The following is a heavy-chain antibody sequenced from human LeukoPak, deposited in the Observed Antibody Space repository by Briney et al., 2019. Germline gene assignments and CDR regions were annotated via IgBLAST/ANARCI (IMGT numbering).Heavy chain of an antibody. CDR1: GGSINNYF. Sequence: SETLSLTCTVSGGSINNYFWNWIRQPPGKGLEWIGYMYYTGSSSYSPSLKSRVTISVDKSKNQFSLKLTSVTAADTAVYYCARRQPAIAAADWGQGTLVTVSS. J-gene: IGHJ4*02. V-gene: IGHV4-59*12. D-gene: IGHD6-13*01. CDR2: MYYTGSS. CDR3: ARRQPAIAAAD.